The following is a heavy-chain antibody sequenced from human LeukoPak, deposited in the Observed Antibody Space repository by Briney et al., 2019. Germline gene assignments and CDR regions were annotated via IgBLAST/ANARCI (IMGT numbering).Heavy chain of an antibody. CDR2: ISGSGGGT. Sequence: GGSLRLSCAASGFTFSSYARSWVRQAPGKGLEWVSAISGSGGGTYYADSVKGHFTISRDNSKNTLYLLMDSLRAEDTAIYYCAKGPGLRLSYFDVWGRGTLVTVSS. CDR1: GFTFSSYA. V-gene: IGHV3-23*01. D-gene: IGHD4-17*01. J-gene: IGHJ2*01. CDR3: AKGPGLRLSYFDV.